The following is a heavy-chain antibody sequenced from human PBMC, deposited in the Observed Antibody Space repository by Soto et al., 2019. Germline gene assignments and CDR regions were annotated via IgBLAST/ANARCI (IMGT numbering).Heavy chain of an antibody. D-gene: IGHD3-9*01. J-gene: IGHJ5*02. CDR1: GGSISSSSYY. CDR2: IYYSGST. V-gene: IGHV4-39*01. Sequence: QLQLQESGPGLVKPSETLSLTCTVSGGSISSSSYYWGWIRQPPGKGLEWIGSIYYSGSTYYNPSLKSRVTISVDTSKNQFSLKLSSVTAADTAVYYCARPYGDILTGYYHYNWFAPWGQGTLVTVSS. CDR3: ARPYGDILTGYYHYNWFAP.